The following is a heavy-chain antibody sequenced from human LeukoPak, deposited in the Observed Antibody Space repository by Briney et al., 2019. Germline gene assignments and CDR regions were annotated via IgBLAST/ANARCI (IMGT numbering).Heavy chain of an antibody. Sequence: ASVKVSCKASGYTFTSYGISWVRQAPGQGLEWMGWISAYNGNTNYAQKLQGRVTMTTDTSTSTAYMGLRSLRSDDTAVYYCARDREVGVPAAIPFDYWGQGTLVTVSS. V-gene: IGHV1-18*01. D-gene: IGHD2-2*01. CDR1: GYTFTSYG. CDR2: ISAYNGNT. CDR3: ARDREVGVPAAIPFDY. J-gene: IGHJ4*02.